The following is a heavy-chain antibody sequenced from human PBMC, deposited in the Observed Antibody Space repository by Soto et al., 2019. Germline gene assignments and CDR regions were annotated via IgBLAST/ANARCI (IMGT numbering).Heavy chain of an antibody. CDR3: ARDKDIVVVVAASVYYYGMDV. Sequence: ASVKVSCKASGYTFTSYGISWVRQAPGQGLERMGGIIPIFGKANYAQKFQGRVTITADESTSTAYMELSSLRSEDTAVYYCARDKDIVVVVAASVYYYGMDVWGQGTTVTVSS. CDR2: IIPIFGKA. CDR1: GYTFTSYG. V-gene: IGHV1-69*13. D-gene: IGHD2-15*01. J-gene: IGHJ6*02.